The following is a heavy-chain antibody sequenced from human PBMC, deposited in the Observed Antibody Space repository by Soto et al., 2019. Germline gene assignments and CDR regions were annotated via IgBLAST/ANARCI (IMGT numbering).Heavy chain of an antibody. CDR1: GFIFSDYY. V-gene: IGHV3-11*01. Sequence: RLSCAASGFIFSDYYMIWIRQAPGKGLEWVSYISNTGSVINYADSVRGRFFVSRDNTKNSLNLQMNSLRAEDTAMYYCARVSGQWLLSYWGQGTLVTVSS. CDR2: ISNTGSVI. CDR3: ARVSGQWLLSY. J-gene: IGHJ4*02. D-gene: IGHD6-19*01.